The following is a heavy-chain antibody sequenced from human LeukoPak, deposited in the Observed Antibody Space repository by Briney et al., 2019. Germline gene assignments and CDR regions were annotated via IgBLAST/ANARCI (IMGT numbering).Heavy chain of an antibody. J-gene: IGHJ6*03. CDR1: GFTFSIYR. D-gene: IGHD2-2*02. CDR2: ISNRSSYI. CDR3: ARHPNYTTWGYYYYLDV. Sequence: GGPLRLSCAPSGFTFSIYRMHGVRQAPGRGLEGFSPISNRSSYIYYAHSVKGRFIISSDNAKNSPYLQMNGLRADDTALSYCARHPNYTTWGYYYYLDVWAKGTTVSVSS. V-gene: IGHV3-21*01.